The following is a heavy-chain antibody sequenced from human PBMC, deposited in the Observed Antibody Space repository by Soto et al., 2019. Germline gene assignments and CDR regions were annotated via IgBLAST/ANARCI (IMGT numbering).Heavy chain of an antibody. CDR2: IYYSGST. Sequence: SETLSLTCAVSGGYISSRSDYWGWIRQPPGKGLEWIGSIYYSGSTYYNPSLKSRVTISVDRSKNQFSLKLSSVTAADTAVYYCVDDSSGYSDYWGQGTLVTVSS. CDR1: GGYISSRSDY. J-gene: IGHJ4*02. CDR3: VDDSSGYSDY. D-gene: IGHD3-22*01. V-gene: IGHV4-39*01.